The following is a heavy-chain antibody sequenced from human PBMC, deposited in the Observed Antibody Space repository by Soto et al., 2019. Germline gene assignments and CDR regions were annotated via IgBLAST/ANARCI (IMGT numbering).Heavy chain of an antibody. CDR2: IYYSGST. D-gene: IGHD6-6*01. J-gene: IGHJ5*02. CDR1: DCSISSYY. CDR3: ARVPVVAARPSSWFDP. V-gene: IGHV4-59*01. Sequence: SLTCSVSDCSISSYYWSWIRQPPGKGLEWIGYIYYSGSTNYNPSLKSRVTISVDTSKNQFSLKLSSVTAADTAVYYCARVPVVAARPSSWFDPWGQGTLVTVS.